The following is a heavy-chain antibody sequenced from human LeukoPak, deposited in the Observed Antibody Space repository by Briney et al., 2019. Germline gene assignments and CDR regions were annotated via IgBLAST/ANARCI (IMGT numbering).Heavy chain of an antibody. CDR1: GGSISSGDYY. Sequence: PSETLSLTCTVSGGSISSGDYYWSWIRQPPGKGLEWIGYIYYSGSTYYNPSLKSRVTISVDTSKNQFSLKLSSVTAADTAVYYCATSSWTHYFDYWGQGTLVTVSS. J-gene: IGHJ4*02. V-gene: IGHV4-30-4*08. CDR3: ATSSWTHYFDY. CDR2: IYYSGST. D-gene: IGHD6-13*01.